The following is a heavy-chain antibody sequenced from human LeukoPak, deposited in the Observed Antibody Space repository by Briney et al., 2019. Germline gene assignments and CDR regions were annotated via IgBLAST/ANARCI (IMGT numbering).Heavy chain of an antibody. V-gene: IGHV1-69*13. Sequence: SVKVSCKASGGTFSSYAISWVRQAPGQGLEWMGGIIPIFGTANYAQKFQGRVTITADESTSTAYMELSSLRSEDTAVYYCARDNDRVVPAADYYGMDVWGQGTTVTVSS. CDR2: IIPIFGTA. J-gene: IGHJ6*02. CDR1: GGTFSSYA. CDR3: ARDNDRVVPAADYYGMDV. D-gene: IGHD2-2*01.